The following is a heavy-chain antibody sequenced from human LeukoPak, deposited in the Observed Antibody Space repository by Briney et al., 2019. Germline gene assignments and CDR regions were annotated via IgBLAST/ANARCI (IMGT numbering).Heavy chain of an antibody. CDR2: ISVYNGNT. CDR3: ARVWGGGGSVLMVYAISY. CDR1: GYTFTSYN. V-gene: IGHV1-18*01. D-gene: IGHD2-8*01. Sequence: GASVKVSCKASGYTFTSYNINWVRQTPGQGLEWMGWISVYNGNTNYAQKLQGRVTMTTDTSTTTAYMELRSLRSDDTAVYYCARVWGGGGSVLMVYAISYWGQGTLVTVSS. J-gene: IGHJ4*02.